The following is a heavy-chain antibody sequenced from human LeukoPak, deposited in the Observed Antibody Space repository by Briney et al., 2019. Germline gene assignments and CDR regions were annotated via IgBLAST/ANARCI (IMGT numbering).Heavy chain of an antibody. V-gene: IGHV4-59*07. Sequence: SDPLSLTCTVSGGSISSYYWSWIRQPPGKGLEWIGYIYYSGSTNYKPSLKSRVNISVDTSKNQFSLKLSSVTAADTAVYYCARGGYYGSGNDFRFDPWGQGTLVTVSS. D-gene: IGHD3-10*01. CDR2: IYYSGST. J-gene: IGHJ5*02. CDR3: ARGGYYGSGNDFRFDP. CDR1: GGSISSYY.